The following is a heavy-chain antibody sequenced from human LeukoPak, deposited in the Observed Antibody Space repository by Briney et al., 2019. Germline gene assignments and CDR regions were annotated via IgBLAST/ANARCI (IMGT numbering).Heavy chain of an antibody. CDR2: IWYDGSNK. Sequence: GGSLRLSCAASGFTFSSYGMHWVRQAPGKGLEWVAVIWYDGSNKYYADSVKGRFTISRDNSKNTLYLQMNSLRAEDTAVYYCAKERSSSTWSKRFDQWGQGTLVTVSS. V-gene: IGHV3-33*06. J-gene: IGHJ4*02. D-gene: IGHD6-13*01. CDR1: GFTFSSYG. CDR3: AKERSSSTWSKRFDQ.